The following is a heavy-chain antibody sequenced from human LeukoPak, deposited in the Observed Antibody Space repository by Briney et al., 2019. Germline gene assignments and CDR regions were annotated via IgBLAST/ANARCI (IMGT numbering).Heavy chain of an antibody. V-gene: IGHV1-18*01. CDR1: GYTFTSYG. Sequence: ASVKVSCKASGYTFTSYGISWVRQAPGQGPEWMGWISAYNGNTNYAQKLQGRVTMTTDTSTSTAYMELRSLRSDDTAVYYCARDTSSTSIWYFDLWGRGTLVTVSS. D-gene: IGHD2-2*01. J-gene: IGHJ2*01. CDR2: ISAYNGNT. CDR3: ARDTSSTSIWYFDL.